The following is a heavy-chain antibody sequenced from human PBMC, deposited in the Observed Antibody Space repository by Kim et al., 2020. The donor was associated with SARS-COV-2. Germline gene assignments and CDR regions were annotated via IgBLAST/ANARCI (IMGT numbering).Heavy chain of an antibody. V-gene: IGHV3-30-3*01. CDR1: GFTFSSYA. CDR3: ARDVEAGGRYYYYGMDV. Sequence: GGSLRLSCAASGFTFSSYAMHWVRQAPGKGLEWVAVISYDGSNKYYADSVKGRFTISRDNSKNTLYLQMNSLRAEDTAVYYCARDVEAGGRYYYYGMDVWGQGTTVTVSS. J-gene: IGHJ6*02. D-gene: IGHD2-15*01. CDR2: ISYDGSNK.